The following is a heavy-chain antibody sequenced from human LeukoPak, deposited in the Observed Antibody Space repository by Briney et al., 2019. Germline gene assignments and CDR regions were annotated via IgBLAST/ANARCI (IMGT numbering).Heavy chain of an antibody. CDR1: GFNFDAYA. V-gene: IGHV3-23*01. Sequence: PGGSLRISCAASGFNFDAYAMSWVRQAPGKGLEWVSGISKSGRTTFYTDSVKGRFTISRDNSKNTLHLQMSRLRAEDTALYYCAKDHDNTDYYYYFDSWGQGTLVTVSS. CDR2: ISKSGRTT. J-gene: IGHJ4*02. CDR3: AKDHDNTDYYYYFDS. D-gene: IGHD2-21*01.